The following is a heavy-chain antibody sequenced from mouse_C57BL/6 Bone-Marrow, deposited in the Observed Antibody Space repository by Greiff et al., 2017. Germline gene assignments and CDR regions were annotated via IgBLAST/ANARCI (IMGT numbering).Heavy chain of an antibody. J-gene: IGHJ3*01. Sequence: QVQLQQSGPGLVQPSQCLSITCTVSGFSLTSYGVHWVRQSPGKGLEWLGVIWRGGSTDYKAAYMSRLSITKDNSKCQVFFIMNSLKADDTAIYYCAKHYGRGAYWGQGTLVTVSA. CDR1: GFSLTSYG. CDR2: IWRGGST. V-gene: IGHV2-5*01. D-gene: IGHD1-1*01. CDR3: AKHYGRGAY.